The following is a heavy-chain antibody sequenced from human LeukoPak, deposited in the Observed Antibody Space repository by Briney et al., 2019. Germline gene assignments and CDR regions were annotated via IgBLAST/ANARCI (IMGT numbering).Heavy chain of an antibody. Sequence: SETLSLTCAVSGYSISSGYYWGWIRQPPGKGLEWIGSSYHSGSTYYNPSLKSRVTISVDTAKNQFSLKLSSETAADTAVYYCARIHYYDTSGYYIDVWGQGTMVTVSS. CDR1: GYSISSGYY. D-gene: IGHD3-22*01. CDR3: ARIHYYDTSGYYIDV. J-gene: IGHJ3*01. CDR2: SYHSGST. V-gene: IGHV4-38-2*01.